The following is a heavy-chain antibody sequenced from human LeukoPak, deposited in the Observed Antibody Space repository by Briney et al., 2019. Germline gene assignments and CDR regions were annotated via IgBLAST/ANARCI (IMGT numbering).Heavy chain of an antibody. Sequence: ASVKVSCKASGYTFTGYYMHWVRQAPGQGLEWMGWINPNSGGTNYAQKFQGRVTMTRDTSISTAYMELSRLRSDDTAVYYCASSSPYYYGSGSYYNPLYYYYYYMDVWGKGTTVTISS. D-gene: IGHD3-10*01. J-gene: IGHJ6*03. CDR3: ASSSPYYYGSGSYYNPLYYYYYYMDV. CDR2: INPNSGGT. CDR1: GYTFTGYY. V-gene: IGHV1-2*02.